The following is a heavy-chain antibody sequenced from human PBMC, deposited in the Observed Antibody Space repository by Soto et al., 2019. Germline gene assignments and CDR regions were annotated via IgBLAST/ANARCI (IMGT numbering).Heavy chain of an antibody. V-gene: IGHV4-31*03. J-gene: IGHJ5*02. CDR1: GGSIGGDGYS. Sequence: QVQLQESGRGLVEPSQTLSLTCTVSGGSIGGDGYSWGWIRHHPGQGLEWIGYVHYSGTTYYNPSLKSRLNLSVDTSKTHFSLNLRTETAADTAVYYCARGWTAGAGWANWFDLWGQGTLVTVSS. D-gene: IGHD6-13*01. CDR3: ARGWTAGAGWANWFDL. CDR2: VHYSGTT.